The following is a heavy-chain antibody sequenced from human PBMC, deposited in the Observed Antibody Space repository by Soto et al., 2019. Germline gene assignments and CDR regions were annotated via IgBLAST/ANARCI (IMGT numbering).Heavy chain of an antibody. CDR2: SHHIGST. D-gene: IGHD3-22*01. CDR1: GYYISSGYF. V-gene: IGHV4-38-2*01. J-gene: IGHJ6*02. Sequence: PSETLSLTCAVSGYYISSGYFWGWIRQPPGRGLEWIGSSHHIGSTYYNPSLKNRVTISVDTSKNHFSLKLPSVTAADAAVYYCARLMYCFYDLCSPLYGLDVWGPGTTVTVSS. CDR3: ARLMYCFYDLCSPLYGLDV.